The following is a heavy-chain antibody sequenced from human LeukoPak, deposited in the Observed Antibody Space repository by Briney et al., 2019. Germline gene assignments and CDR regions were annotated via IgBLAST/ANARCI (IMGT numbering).Heavy chain of an antibody. CDR1: GFIFSSYG. V-gene: IGHV3-30*03. J-gene: IGHJ4*02. Sequence: GGSLRLSCAASGFIFSSYGMHWVRQAPGKGLEWAAVISYDGTDKDYADSVKGRFTISRDNSNNTLYLQMNSLRAEDTAVYYCARGSNIVGATMYFDFWGQGTLVPV. CDR2: ISYDGTDK. CDR3: ARGSNIVGATMYFDF. D-gene: IGHD1-26*01.